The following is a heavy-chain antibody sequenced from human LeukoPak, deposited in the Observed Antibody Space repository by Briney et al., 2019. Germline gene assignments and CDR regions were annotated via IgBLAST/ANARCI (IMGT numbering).Heavy chain of an antibody. Sequence: GGSLRLSCAASGFTFSLYGIHWVRQAPGKGLEWVAFIRYDEGNKYYTDSVKGRFTISRDNSKNTLYLQMNSLRAEDTAVYYCAKIRESWGSFDAFDIWGQGTMVTVSS. CDR1: GFTFSLYG. V-gene: IGHV3-30*02. D-gene: IGHD7-27*01. CDR2: IRYDEGNK. J-gene: IGHJ3*02. CDR3: AKIRESWGSFDAFDI.